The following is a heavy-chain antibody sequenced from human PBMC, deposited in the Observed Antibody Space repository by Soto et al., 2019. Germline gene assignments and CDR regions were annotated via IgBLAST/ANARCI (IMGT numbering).Heavy chain of an antibody. D-gene: IGHD3-22*01. CDR2: ISGSGGST. V-gene: IGHV3-23*01. CDR3: AKDPYYYDSSGYY. Sequence: GGSLRLSCAASGFTFSSYAMSWVRQTPGKGLEWVSAISGSGGSTYYADSVKGRFTISRDNSKNTLYLQMNSLRAEDTAVYYCAKDPYYYDSSGYYWGQGTLVTVSS. J-gene: IGHJ4*02. CDR1: GFTFSSYA.